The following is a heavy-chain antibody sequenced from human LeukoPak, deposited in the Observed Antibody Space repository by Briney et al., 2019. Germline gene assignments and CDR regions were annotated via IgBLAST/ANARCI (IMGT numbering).Heavy chain of an antibody. Sequence: SVNVSCTASGGTFSSYAISWVRQAPGQRLEGMGGIIPIFGTANSAQKFQGRVTITADESTSTAYMELSSLRSEDTAMYYCARGVKATVTISTYLDYWGQGTLVTVSS. CDR2: IIPIFGTA. D-gene: IGHD4-17*01. V-gene: IGHV1-69*01. CDR1: GGTFSSYA. CDR3: ARGVKATVTISTYLDY. J-gene: IGHJ4*02.